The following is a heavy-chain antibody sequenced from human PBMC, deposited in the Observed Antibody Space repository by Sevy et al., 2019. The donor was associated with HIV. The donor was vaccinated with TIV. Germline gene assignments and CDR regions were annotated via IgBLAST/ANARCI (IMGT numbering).Heavy chain of an antibody. CDR2: ITGSGGNT. CDR1: GYIFSSYT. D-gene: IGHD3-16*02. Sequence: GGSLRLSCAASGYIFSSYTMTWVRQAPGKGLEWVSGITGSGGNTYYADSVKGRFTISRDNSKSTLYLQMNNLRAEDTAVYYCAKGLRYKFYGEANYDYYYGMDVWGQGTTVTVSS. V-gene: IGHV3-23*01. J-gene: IGHJ6*02. CDR3: AKGLRYKFYGEANYDYYYGMDV.